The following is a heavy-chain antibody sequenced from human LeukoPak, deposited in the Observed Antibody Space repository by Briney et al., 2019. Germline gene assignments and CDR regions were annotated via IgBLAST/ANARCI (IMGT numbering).Heavy chain of an antibody. J-gene: IGHJ4*02. CDR2: IIPHSGGT. CDR1: GYTFAGYY. CDR3: ARDGGDGYNPDRPTD. Sequence: ASVKVSCTSSGYTFAGYYIHWVRQAPGQGLEWMGWIIPHSGGTNYAQKFQDRVTMTRDTSISTAYMELSRLRSDDTAVYYCARDGGDGYNPDRPTDWGQGTLVTVSS. D-gene: IGHD5-24*01. V-gene: IGHV1-2*02.